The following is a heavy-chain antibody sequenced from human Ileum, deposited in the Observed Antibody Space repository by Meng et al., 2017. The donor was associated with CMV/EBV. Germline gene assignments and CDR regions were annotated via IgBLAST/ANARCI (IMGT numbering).Heavy chain of an antibody. V-gene: IGHV3-53*01. CDR1: GITVSSNF. J-gene: IGHJ6*02. CDR3: ARDRLYCGSTSCYRGDYYYGMDV. CDR2: IYSGGST. D-gene: IGHD2-2*02. Sequence: GASLDICCAASGITVSSNFMRLVRQAPRKGREWVSVIYSGGSTYYADTVKGRFTISRDNSKNTPYLQMNSLRAEDTAVYYCARDRLYCGSTSCYRGDYYYGMDVWGQGTTVTVSS.